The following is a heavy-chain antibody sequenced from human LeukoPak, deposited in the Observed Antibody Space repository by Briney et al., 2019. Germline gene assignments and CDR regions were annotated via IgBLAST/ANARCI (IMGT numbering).Heavy chain of an antibody. CDR2: IYPGDSDT. CDR3: ARLGYCSRGTCYAFDY. V-gene: IGHV5-51*01. D-gene: IGHD2-2*01. J-gene: IGHJ4*02. Sequence: GGSLKISCKGSGYTFTSYWIGWVRQMPGKGLEWMGIIYPGDSDTRYNPSFEGQVTMSADKSITTAYLHWSSLKASDTAMYYCARLGYCSRGTCYAFDYWGQGSLVTVSS. CDR1: GYTFTSYW.